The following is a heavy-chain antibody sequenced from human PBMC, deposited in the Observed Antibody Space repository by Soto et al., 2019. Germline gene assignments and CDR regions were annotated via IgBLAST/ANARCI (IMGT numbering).Heavy chain of an antibody. CDR2: IYYSGST. CDR1: GGSISNYY. D-gene: IGHD2-15*01. V-gene: IGHV4-59*01. Sequence: PSETLSLTCTVSGGSISNYYWSWIRQPPGKGLEWIGYIYYSGSTNYNPSLKSRVTISLDTSKNQFSLKLSSVTAADTAVYYCARVGGDCSGGSCYDHYYYYYMDCPGKATTVTVSS. CDR3: ARVGGDCSGGSCYDHYYYYYMDC. J-gene: IGHJ6*03.